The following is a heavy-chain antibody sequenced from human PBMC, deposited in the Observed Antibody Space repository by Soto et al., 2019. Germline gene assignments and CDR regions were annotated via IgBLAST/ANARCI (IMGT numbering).Heavy chain of an antibody. J-gene: IGHJ4*02. CDR2: IWYDGSNK. CDR1: GFTFSSYG. Sequence: PGGSLRLSCAASGFTFSSYGMHWDRQAPGKGLEWVAVIWYDGSNKYYADSVKGRFTISRDNSKNTLYLQMNSLRAEDTAVYYCARDGGYSYGYNYFDYWGQGTLVTVSS. CDR3: ARDGGYSYGYNYFDY. D-gene: IGHD5-18*01. V-gene: IGHV3-33*08.